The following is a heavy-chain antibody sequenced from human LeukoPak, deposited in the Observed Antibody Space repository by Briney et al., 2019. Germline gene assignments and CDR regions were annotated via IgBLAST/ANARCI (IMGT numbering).Heavy chain of an antibody. V-gene: IGHV1-2*02. Sequence: ASVKVSCKTSGNIFTGYYIHCVRQAPGRGLEWMGWINPNNGGANFAQKFQGRVTFTRDWSISTVYMDLSRLRSDDTAVYYCARAGAAAVPDWYFDLWGRGTLVTVSS. CDR1: GNIFTGYY. J-gene: IGHJ2*01. D-gene: IGHD6-13*01. CDR2: INPNNGGA. CDR3: ARAGAAAVPDWYFDL.